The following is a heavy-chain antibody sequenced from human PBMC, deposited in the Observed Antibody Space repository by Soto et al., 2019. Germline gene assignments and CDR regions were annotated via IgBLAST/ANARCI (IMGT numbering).Heavy chain of an antibody. Sequence: PGGSLRLSCAASGFTFGSYTMNWVRQAPGRGLECVSSISSSSFTLYYADSVKGRFSISRDNAKNSLYLQMNSLRDEDTAVYYCARVGEQWLVVSNYYYYGMDVWGQGTTVTVSS. J-gene: IGHJ6*02. D-gene: IGHD6-19*01. CDR2: ISSSSFTL. V-gene: IGHV3-48*02. CDR1: GFTFGSYT. CDR3: ARVGEQWLVVSNYYYYGMDV.